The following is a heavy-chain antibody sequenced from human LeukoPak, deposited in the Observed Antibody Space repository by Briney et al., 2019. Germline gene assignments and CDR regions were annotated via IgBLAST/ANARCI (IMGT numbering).Heavy chain of an antibody. D-gene: IGHD5-12*01. Sequence: SETLSLTCTVSGGSISSNSFYWDWIRQPPGKGREWIGTIFYSGSTYYNPSLKSRITISVDTSKNQFSLKLSSVTAADTAVCYCARHSRSGYSDYESAFDIWGQGTMVIVSS. V-gene: IGHV4-39*01. CDR2: IFYSGST. CDR1: GGSISSNSFY. CDR3: ARHSRSGYSDYESAFDI. J-gene: IGHJ3*02.